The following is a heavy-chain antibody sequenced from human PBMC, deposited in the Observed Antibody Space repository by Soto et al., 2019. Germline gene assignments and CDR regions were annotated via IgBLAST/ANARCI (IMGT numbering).Heavy chain of an antibody. CDR3: ARDKGPYDFWSGYETRNTYQNNWFDP. CDR2: ISSSSSTI. Sequence: RGESLKISCAASGFTFSSYSMNWVRQAPGKGLEWVSYISSSSSTIYYADSVKGRFTISRDNAKNSLYLQMNSLRAEDTAVYYCARDKGPYDFWSGYETRNTYQNNWFDPWGQGTLVTVSS. V-gene: IGHV3-48*01. D-gene: IGHD3-3*01. CDR1: GFTFSSYS. J-gene: IGHJ5*02.